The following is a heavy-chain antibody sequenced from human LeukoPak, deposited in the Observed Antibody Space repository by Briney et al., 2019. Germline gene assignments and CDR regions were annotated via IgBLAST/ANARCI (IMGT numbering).Heavy chain of an antibody. CDR3: AREALNFWSGHI. CDR2: IYTSGST. J-gene: IGHJ4*02. V-gene: IGHV4-61*02. CDR1: GGSISSGSYY. Sequence: SETLSLTCTVSGGSISSGSYYWSWIRQPAGKGLEWIGRIYTSGSTNYNPSLESRVTISVDTSKNQFSLKLSSVTAADTAVYYCAREALNFWSGHIWGQGTLVTVSS. D-gene: IGHD3-3*01.